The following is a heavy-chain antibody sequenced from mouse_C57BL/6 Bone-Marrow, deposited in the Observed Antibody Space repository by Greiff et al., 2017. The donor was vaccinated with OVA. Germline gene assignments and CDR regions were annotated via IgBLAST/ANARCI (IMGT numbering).Heavy chain of an antibody. CDR2: ISDGGSYT. D-gene: IGHD2-1*01. J-gene: IGHJ3*01. CDR1: GFTFSSYA. CDR3: ARGGIYYGPWFAY. Sequence: DVMLVESGGGLVKPGGSLKLSCAASGFTFSSYAMSWVRQTPEKRLEWVATISDGGSYTYYPDNVKGRFTISRDNAKNNLYLQMSHLKSEDTAMYYCARGGIYYGPWFAYWGQGTLVTVSA. V-gene: IGHV5-4*03.